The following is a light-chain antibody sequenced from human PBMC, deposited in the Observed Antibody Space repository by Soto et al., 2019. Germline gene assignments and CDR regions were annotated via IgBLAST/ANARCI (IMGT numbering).Light chain of an antibody. CDR1: SSDVGSYNL. CDR2: EGS. Sequence: VLTQPASVSGSPGQSITISCTGTSSDVGSYNLVSWYQQHPIKAPKLMIYEGSKRPSGVSNRFSGSKSGNTASLTISGLQAEEEADYYCCSYAGSSTYVFGTGTKVTVL. J-gene: IGLJ1*01. CDR3: CSYAGSSTYV. V-gene: IGLV2-23*01.